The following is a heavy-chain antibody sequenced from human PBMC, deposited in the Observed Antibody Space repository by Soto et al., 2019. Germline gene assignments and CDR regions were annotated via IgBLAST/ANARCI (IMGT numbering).Heavy chain of an antibody. Sequence: QVQLVESGGGVVQPGRSLRLSCAASGFTFRNFGMHWVRQAPGKGLEWVAVIWFDGSHEFYADSVKGRFTVSRDNSRNTLYLQMNSLRAEDTAVYYCAKNHNYFDASGHYSGDGGFDDWGQGTLVTVSS. J-gene: IGHJ4*02. D-gene: IGHD3-22*01. CDR3: AKNHNYFDASGHYSGDGGFDD. CDR1: GFTFRNFG. V-gene: IGHV3-33*06. CDR2: IWFDGSHE.